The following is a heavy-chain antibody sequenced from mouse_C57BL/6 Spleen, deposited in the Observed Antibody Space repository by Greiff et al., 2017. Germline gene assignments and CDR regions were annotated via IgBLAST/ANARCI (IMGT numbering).Heavy chain of an antibody. J-gene: IGHJ4*01. CDR3: ARVAFYYSNVYYAMDY. CDR1: GYTFTSYW. D-gene: IGHD2-5*01. CDR2: IKPSNGGT. Sequence: QVQLQQPGTELVKPGASVKLSCKASGYTFTSYWMHWVKQRPGQCLEWIGNIKPSNGGTNYNEKFKSKATLTVDKSSSTAYMQLSSLTSADSAVYYCARVAFYYSNVYYAMDYWGQGTSVTVSS. V-gene: IGHV1-53*01.